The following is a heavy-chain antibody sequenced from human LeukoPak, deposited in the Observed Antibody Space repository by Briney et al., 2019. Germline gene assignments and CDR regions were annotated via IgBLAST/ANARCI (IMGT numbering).Heavy chain of an antibody. J-gene: IGHJ6*02. CDR2: MNPNSGNT. CDR3: ASRGGVVVAWGNYYGMDV. V-gene: IGHV1-8*01. D-gene: IGHD2-15*01. Sequence: ASVKVSCKASGYTFTSYDINWVRQATGQGLEWMGWMNPNSGNTGYAQKFQGRVTMTRDTSTSTVYMELSSLRSEDTAVYYCASRGGVVVAWGNYYGMDVWGQGTTVTVSS. CDR1: GYTFTSYD.